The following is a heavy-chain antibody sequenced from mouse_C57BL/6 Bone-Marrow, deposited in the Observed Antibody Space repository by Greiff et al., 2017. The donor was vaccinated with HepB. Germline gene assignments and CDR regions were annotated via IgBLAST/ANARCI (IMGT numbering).Heavy chain of an antibody. CDR2: IYPRSGNT. Sequence: QVQLQQSGAELARPGASVKLSCKASGYTFTSYGISWVKQRTGQGLEWIGEIYPRSGNTYYNEKFKGKATLTADKSSSTAYMEIRSLTSEDSAVYFCAREKAQAPWKFAYWGQGTLVTVSA. CDR3: AREKAQAPWKFAY. J-gene: IGHJ3*01. CDR1: GYTFTSYG. D-gene: IGHD3-2*02. V-gene: IGHV1-81*01.